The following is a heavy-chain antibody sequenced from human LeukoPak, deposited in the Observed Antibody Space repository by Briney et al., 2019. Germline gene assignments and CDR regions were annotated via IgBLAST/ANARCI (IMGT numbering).Heavy chain of an antibody. CDR3: AREGCSGGSCYYFDY. Sequence: GRSLRLSCAASGFTFSSYAMHWVRQAPGKGLEWVAVISYDGSNKYYADSVKGRFTISRDNSKNTLYLQMNSLRAEDTAVYYCAREGCSGGSCYYFDYWGQGTLVTVSS. V-gene: IGHV3-30-3*01. CDR1: GFTFSSYA. D-gene: IGHD2-15*01. J-gene: IGHJ4*02. CDR2: ISYDGSNK.